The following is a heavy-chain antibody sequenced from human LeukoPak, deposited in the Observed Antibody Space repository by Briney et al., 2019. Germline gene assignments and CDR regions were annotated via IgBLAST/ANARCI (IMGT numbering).Heavy chain of an antibody. V-gene: IGHV3-23*01. CDR2: ISGSGGST. D-gene: IGHD3-22*01. J-gene: IGHJ4*02. Sequence: GGSLRLSCAASGFTFSSYAMSWVRQAPGKGLEWVSAISGSGGSTYYADSVKGRFTISRDNSKNTLYLQMNSLRAEDTAVYYCAKDLERAYYDSSGYSDYWGQGSLVTVSS. CDR1: GFTFSSYA. CDR3: AKDLERAYYDSSGYSDY.